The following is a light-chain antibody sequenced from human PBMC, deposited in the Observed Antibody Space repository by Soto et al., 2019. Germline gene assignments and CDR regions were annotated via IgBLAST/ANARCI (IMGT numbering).Light chain of an antibody. CDR3: QQRRDWPPT. CDR1: QSVSSSY. V-gene: IGKV3D-20*02. Sequence: EIVLTQSPGTLSLSPGERATPSCRASQSVSSSYLAWYQQKPGQAPRLLIYGASSRATGIPDRFSGSGSGTDFTLTINSLEPEDFAIYYCQQRRDWPPTFGPGTKVDIK. CDR2: GAS. J-gene: IGKJ3*01.